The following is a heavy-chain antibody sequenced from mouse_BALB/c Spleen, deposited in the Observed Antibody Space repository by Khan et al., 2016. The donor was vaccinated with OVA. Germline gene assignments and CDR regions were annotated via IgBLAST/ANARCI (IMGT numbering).Heavy chain of an antibody. D-gene: IGHD2-14*01. Sequence: EVELVESGGGLVKPGGSLKLSCAASGFTFSSYVMSWVRQTPEKRLAWVASISSGGTPYYPDSVKGRLTIFRDNAMNILYLQMSSLRSEDTAIYYCTREAYRYDEYYFDYWGQGTTLTVSS. J-gene: IGHJ2*01. CDR1: GFTFSSYV. CDR2: ISSGGTP. CDR3: TREAYRYDEYYFDY. V-gene: IGHV5-6-5*01.